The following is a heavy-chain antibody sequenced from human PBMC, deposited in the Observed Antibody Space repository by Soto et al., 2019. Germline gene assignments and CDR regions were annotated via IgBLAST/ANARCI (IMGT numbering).Heavy chain of an antibody. Sequence: ASVKVSCKASGYTFTSYDVNWVRQATGQVLEWMGWMNPNSGNTAYAQKFQGRVTMTRNTSISTAYMELSSLRSEDTAVYYCARDRETYGMDVWGQGTTVTVSS. J-gene: IGHJ6*02. CDR1: GYTFTSYD. V-gene: IGHV1-8*01. CDR2: MNPNSGNT. CDR3: ARDRETYGMDV.